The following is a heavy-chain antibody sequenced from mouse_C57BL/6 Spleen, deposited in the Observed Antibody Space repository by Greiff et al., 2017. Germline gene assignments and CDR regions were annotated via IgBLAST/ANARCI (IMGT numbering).Heavy chain of an antibody. V-gene: IGHV1-82*01. CDR3: ASINGGFAY. CDR1: GYAFSSSW. J-gene: IGHJ3*01. CDR2: IYPGDGDT. Sequence: VQLQESGPELVKPGASVKISCKASGYAFSSSWMNWVKQRPGKGLEWIGRIYPGDGDTNYNGKFKGKATLTADKSSSTAYMQLSSLTSEDSAVYFCASINGGFAYWGQGTLVTVSA.